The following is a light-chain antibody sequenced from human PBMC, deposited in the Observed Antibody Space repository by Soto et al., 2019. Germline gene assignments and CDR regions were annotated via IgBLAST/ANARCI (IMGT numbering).Light chain of an antibody. CDR1: ISNIGAGYD. CDR2: DNN. V-gene: IGLV1-40*01. J-gene: IGLJ2*01. CDR3: QSYDSSLSGNVI. Sequence: QSVLTQPPSVSGAPGQRVTISCTGSISNIGAGYDVHWYQLLPGTAPKLLIYDNNNRPSGVPDRFSGSKSGTSASLAITGLQAEDEADYYCQSYDSSLSGNVIFGGGTKLTVL.